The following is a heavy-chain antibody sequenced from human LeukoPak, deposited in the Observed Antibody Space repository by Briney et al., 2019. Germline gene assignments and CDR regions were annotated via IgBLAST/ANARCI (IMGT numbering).Heavy chain of an antibody. CDR2: IYTSGST. CDR3: AGSRFLEWLAHFDY. Sequence: SETLSLTCTVSGVSISSGSYYWSWIRQPAGKGLEWIGRIYTSGSTNYNPSLKSRVTISVDTSKNQFSLKLSSVTAADPAVYYCAGSRFLEWLAHFDYWGQGTLVTVSS. D-gene: IGHD3-3*01. V-gene: IGHV4-61*02. CDR1: GVSISSGSYY. J-gene: IGHJ4*02.